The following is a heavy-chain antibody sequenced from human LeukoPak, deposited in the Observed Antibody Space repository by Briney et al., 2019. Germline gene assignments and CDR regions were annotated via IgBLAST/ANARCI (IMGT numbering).Heavy chain of an antibody. D-gene: IGHD6-13*01. V-gene: IGHV3-23*01. CDR2: ISGSGGST. Sequence: PGGSLRLSCAAAGFTFSNYAMSWVRQAPGKGLEWVSAISGSGGSTYYADSVKGRLTISRDNSKDTLYLQMNSLKAEDTAEHYCAKGLGSSWYGGLLWGQGTLVTVSS. J-gene: IGHJ4*02. CDR3: AKGLGSSWYGGLL. CDR1: GFTFSNYA.